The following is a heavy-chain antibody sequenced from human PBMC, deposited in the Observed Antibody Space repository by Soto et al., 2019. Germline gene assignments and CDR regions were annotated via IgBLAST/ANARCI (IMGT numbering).Heavy chain of an antibody. V-gene: IGHV5-51*01. D-gene: IGHD6-6*01. CDR1: VYNFPTYW. CDR2: IYPGDSET. J-gene: IGHJ5*01. CDR3: ARASSLATRPDPVNWFDP. Sequence: GESLKISCKGSVYNFPTYWIGWVRQMPGKGLEWMGIIYPGDSETRYRPSFQGQVTISADKSIRTAYLQWSSLKASDSAMYYCARASSLATRPDPVNWFDPWGQGTLVTVS.